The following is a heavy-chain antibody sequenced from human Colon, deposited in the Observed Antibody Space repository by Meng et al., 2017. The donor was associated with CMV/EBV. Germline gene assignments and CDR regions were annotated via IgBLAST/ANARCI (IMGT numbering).Heavy chain of an antibody. CDR1: GVTFSDHW. CDR2: IKSDGSGL. J-gene: IGHJ4*02. Sequence: GGSLRLSCAASGVTFSDHWVHWVRQAPGKGLVWVSRIKSDGSGLSYADSVKGRFTISRGNAENTVFLQMSSLRVEDTAVYYCEFRYDRSGDYYWGQGTLVTVSS. V-gene: IGHV3-74*01. CDR3: EFRYDRSGDYY. D-gene: IGHD3-22*01.